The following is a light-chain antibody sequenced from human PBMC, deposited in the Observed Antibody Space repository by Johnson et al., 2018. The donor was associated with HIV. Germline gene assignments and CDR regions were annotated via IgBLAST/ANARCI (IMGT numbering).Light chain of an antibody. CDR1: YSNFGNNY. Sequence: QSVLTQPPSVSAAPGQKVTISCSRNYSNFGNNYVSWYQHLPGTAPKLLIYDNNKRPSGIPDRFSGSKSGTSATLGITGLQTGDEADYYCGTWDSSLSAFYVFGTGTKVTVL. V-gene: IGLV1-51*01. CDR3: GTWDSSLSAFYV. CDR2: DNN. J-gene: IGLJ1*01.